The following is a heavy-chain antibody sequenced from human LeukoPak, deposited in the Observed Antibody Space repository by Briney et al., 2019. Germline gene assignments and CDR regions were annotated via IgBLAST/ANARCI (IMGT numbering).Heavy chain of an antibody. CDR3: FLEWLFHP. V-gene: IGHV3-21*01. J-gene: IGHJ5*02. Sequence: GGSLRLPCAASGFTFSSYSMNWVRQAPGKGLEWVSSISSSSSYIYYADSVKGRFTISRDNAKNSLYLQMNSLRAEGTAPGLRFLEWLFHPWGQGTLVTVSS. CDR1: GFTFSSYS. CDR2: ISSSSSYI. D-gene: IGHD3-3*01.